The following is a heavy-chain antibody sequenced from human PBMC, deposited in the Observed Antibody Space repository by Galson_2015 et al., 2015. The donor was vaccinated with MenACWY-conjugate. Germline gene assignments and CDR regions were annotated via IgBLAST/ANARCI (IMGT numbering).Heavy chain of an antibody. CDR1: GYSGYSLTSGYY. V-gene: IGHV4-38-2*01. Sequence: LTCAVSGYSGYSLTSGYYWGWVRQPPGKGLEWIGSIYHSGYTYYNPSLKSRVTISIDTSKSQFSLKVTSVTAADMAVYYCAGSYGDFVEQFDSWGQGTLVTVSS. D-gene: IGHD4-17*01. CDR2: IYHSGYT. CDR3: AGSYGDFVEQFDS. J-gene: IGHJ5*01.